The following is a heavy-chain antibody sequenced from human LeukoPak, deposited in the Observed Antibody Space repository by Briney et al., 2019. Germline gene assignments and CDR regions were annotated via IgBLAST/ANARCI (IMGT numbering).Heavy chain of an antibody. CDR2: ISSSTSYI. CDR3: ARRIQGMAPYYFDY. CDR1: GFTFNSYT. Sequence: PGGSLRLSCAASGFTFNSYTMYWVRQAPGKGLEWVSSISSSTSYIYYADSVKGRFTISRDNAKNTLYLQMNSLRAEDTAVYYCARRIQGMAPYYFDYWGQGALVTVSS. D-gene: IGHD5-24*01. J-gene: IGHJ4*02. V-gene: IGHV3-21*01.